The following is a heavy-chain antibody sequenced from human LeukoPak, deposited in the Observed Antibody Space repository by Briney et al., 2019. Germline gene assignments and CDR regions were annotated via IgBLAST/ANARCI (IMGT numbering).Heavy chain of an antibody. CDR3: ARARGAFDI. CDR1: GFIVSNYA. V-gene: IGHV3-66*01. Sequence: GGSLRLSCAASGFIVSNYAMTWVRQAPGKGLEWVSVIYSGGSTYYADSVKGRFTISRDNSKNTLYLQMNSLRAEDTAVYYCARARGAFDIWGQGTMVTVSS. CDR2: IYSGGST. J-gene: IGHJ3*02.